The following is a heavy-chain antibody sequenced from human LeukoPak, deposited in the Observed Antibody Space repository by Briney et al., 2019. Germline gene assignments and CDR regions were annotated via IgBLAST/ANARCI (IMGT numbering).Heavy chain of an antibody. D-gene: IGHD3-10*01. CDR1: GCSFSYYA. V-gene: IGHV3-23*01. J-gene: IGHJ4*02. CDR3: AKESLTYYYGSGEMYYFDY. Sequence: GGSLRLSCAASGCSFSYYAMTWVRQAPGKGLEWVSGISGSGATTYYADSVRGRFTISRDNSRNTVYLLMDNVRAEDTATYYCAKESLTYYYGSGEMYYFDYWGQGTLVTVSS. CDR2: ISGSGATT.